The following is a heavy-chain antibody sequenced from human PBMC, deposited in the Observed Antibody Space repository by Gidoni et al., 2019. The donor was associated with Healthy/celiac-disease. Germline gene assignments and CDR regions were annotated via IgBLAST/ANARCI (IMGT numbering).Heavy chain of an antibody. D-gene: IGHD3-3*01. J-gene: IGHJ3*02. CDR3: ARDRITIFGVADAFDI. Sequence: QVQLQESGPGLVKPSQTMSLTCTVSGGSIRSGGYYWSWIRQHPGKGLEWIGYIYYSGSTYYHPSLKRRVTISVDTSKNQFSLKLSSVTAADTAVYYCARDRITIFGVADAFDIWGQGTMVTVSS. CDR2: IYYSGST. CDR1: GGSIRSGGYY. V-gene: IGHV4-31*03.